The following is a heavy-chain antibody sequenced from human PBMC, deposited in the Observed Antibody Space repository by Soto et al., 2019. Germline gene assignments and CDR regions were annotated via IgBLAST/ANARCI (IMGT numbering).Heavy chain of an antibody. CDR3: AKGTYCGNTSCPPGRYFYYYMDV. CDR2: ISASDGST. D-gene: IGHD2-2*01. V-gene: IGHV3-23*01. J-gene: IGHJ6*03. CDR1: GFTFSIFA. Sequence: GGSLRLSCAASGFTFSIFAMSWVRQAPGKGLEWVSAISASDGSTYYADSVKGRFTISRDNSNNTLYLQMNSLKAEETAVYYCAKGTYCGNTSCPPGRYFYYYMDVWGKGTTVTVSS.